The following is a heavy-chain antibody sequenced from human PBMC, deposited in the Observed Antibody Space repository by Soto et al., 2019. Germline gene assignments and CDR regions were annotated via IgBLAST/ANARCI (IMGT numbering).Heavy chain of an antibody. J-gene: IGHJ4*02. CDR1: GFTVRSNY. V-gene: IGHV3-53*01. D-gene: IGHD5-18*01. Sequence: GGSLRLSCAASGFTVRSNYMTWVRQAPGKGLECVSVLSTSGNTYYADSVRGRFTISRDRSKNTLYLQLDSLRVEDTAIYYCAKDLSSLGWLALGAPFDSWGQGTLVTVSS. CDR2: LSTSGNT. CDR3: AKDLSSLGWLALGAPFDS.